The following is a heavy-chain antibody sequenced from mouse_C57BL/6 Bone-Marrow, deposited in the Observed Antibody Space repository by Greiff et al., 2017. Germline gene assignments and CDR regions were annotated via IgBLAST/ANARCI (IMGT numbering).Heavy chain of an antibody. CDR1: GFTFSSYT. Sequence: EVKLVESGGGLVKPGGSLNLSCAASGFTFSSYTMSWVRQTPEKRLEWVATISGGGGNTYYPDSVKGRFTISRDNAKNTLYLQMSSLRSEDTALYYCARHKRRGSLSWGQGTSVTVSS. CDR3: ARHKRRGSLS. J-gene: IGHJ4*01. V-gene: IGHV5-9*01. CDR2: ISGGGGNT. D-gene: IGHD6-2*01.